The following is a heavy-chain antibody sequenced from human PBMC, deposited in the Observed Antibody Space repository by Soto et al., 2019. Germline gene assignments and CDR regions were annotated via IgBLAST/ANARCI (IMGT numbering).Heavy chain of an antibody. V-gene: IGHV1-8*01. J-gene: IGHJ1*01. Sequence: QVQLVQSGAEVKKPGASVKVSCKASGYTITSYDINWVRQATGQGLEWMGWMNPNSGNTGYAQKFQGRVTMTRNTXIXTADMELSSLRSEDTAVYYCARGGYDILTGPIAPQHWGQGTLVTVSS. CDR3: ARGGYDILTGPIAPQH. CDR1: GYTITSYD. D-gene: IGHD3-9*01. CDR2: MNPNSGNT.